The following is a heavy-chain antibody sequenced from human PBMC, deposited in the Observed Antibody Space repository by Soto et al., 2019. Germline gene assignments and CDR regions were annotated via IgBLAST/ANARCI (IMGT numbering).Heavy chain of an antibody. D-gene: IGHD1-1*01. CDR2: ISSSGST. CDR3: GTTFEY. J-gene: IGHJ4*02. CDR1: CDSIGGVGY. V-gene: IGHV4-31*03. Sequence: SETLSLTCTVSCDSIGGVGYWSWIRQFPGRGLEWIGCISSSGSTYYNPALNNRISLSLDTSQNQFSLKLLSVTAEDTAVYYCGTTFEYWGQGALVTVSS.